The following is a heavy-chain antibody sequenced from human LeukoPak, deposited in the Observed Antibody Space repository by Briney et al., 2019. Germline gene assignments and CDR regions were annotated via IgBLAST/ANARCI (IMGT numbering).Heavy chain of an antibody. J-gene: IGHJ4*02. CDR3: ANDHRSSTPSTFGY. CDR2: IIPMFGTA. Sequence: ASVKVSCKASGGTFSSYASSWVRQAPGQGLEWMGGIIPMFGTANYAQKFQGRVTITTDEPTSTAYMEQSSLRSEDTAVYYCANDHRSSTPSTFGYWGQGTMVTVSS. V-gene: IGHV1-69*05. D-gene: IGHD1-14*01. CDR1: GGTFSSYA.